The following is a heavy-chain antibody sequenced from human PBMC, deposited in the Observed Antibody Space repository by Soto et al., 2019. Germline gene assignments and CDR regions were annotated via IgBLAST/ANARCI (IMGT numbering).Heavy chain of an antibody. V-gene: IGHV3-9*01. CDR2: ISWNSGSM. D-gene: IGHD4-17*01. CDR3: AKTTADYGDYYYYMDV. J-gene: IGHJ6*03. CDR1: GFTFDDYA. Sequence: VQLVESGGGLVQPGRSLRLSCAASGFTFDDYAMHWVRQAPGKGLEWVSGISWNSGSMGYADSVKGRFTISRDNAKNSLYLQMNSLRAEDTALYYCAKTTADYGDYYYYMDVWGKGTTVTVSS.